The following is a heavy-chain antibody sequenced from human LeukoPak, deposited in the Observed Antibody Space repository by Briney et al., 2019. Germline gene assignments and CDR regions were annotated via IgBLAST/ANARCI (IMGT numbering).Heavy chain of an antibody. D-gene: IGHD3-22*01. CDR2: IKQDGSEK. CDR3: AKEGPRYYYDSSGYFDY. J-gene: IGHJ4*02. CDR1: GFSLSTFW. Sequence: GGSLRLSCAASGFSLSTFWMSWFRRAPGKGLEWVANIKQDGSEKYYVDSVKGRFTISRDNAKNSLYLQMNSLRAEDTAVYYCAKEGPRYYYDSSGYFDYWGQGTLVTVSS. V-gene: IGHV3-7*03.